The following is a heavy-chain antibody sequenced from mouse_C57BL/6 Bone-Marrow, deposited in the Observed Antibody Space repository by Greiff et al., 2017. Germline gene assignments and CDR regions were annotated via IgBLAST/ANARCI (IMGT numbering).Heavy chain of an antibody. CDR1: GYTFTDHT. D-gene: IGHD1-1*01. CDR3: ARWRGPIYYYGSSSFGV. V-gene: IGHV1-78*01. CDR2: IYPRDGST. J-gene: IGHJ1*03. Sequence: VKLQESDAELVKPGASVKISCKVSGYTFTDHTIHWMKQRPEQGLEWIGHIYPRDGSTKYNEKFKGKATLTADKSSSTAYMQLNSLTSEDSAVYFCARWRGPIYYYGSSSFGVWGTRTTVTFSS.